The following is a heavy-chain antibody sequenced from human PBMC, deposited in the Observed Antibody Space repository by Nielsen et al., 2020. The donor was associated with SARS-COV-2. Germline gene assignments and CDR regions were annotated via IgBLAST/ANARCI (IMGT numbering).Heavy chain of an antibody. V-gene: IGHV3-33*01. CDR2: IWYDGSNK. D-gene: IGHD4-11*01. CDR1: GFTFSSYG. J-gene: IGHJ4*02. Sequence: GESLKISCAASGFTFSSYGMHWVRQAPGKGLEWVAVIWYDGSNKYYADSVKGRFTISRDNSKNTLYLQMNSLRAEDTAVYYCAPPPTVTTIDYWGQGTLVTVSS. CDR3: APPPTVTTIDY.